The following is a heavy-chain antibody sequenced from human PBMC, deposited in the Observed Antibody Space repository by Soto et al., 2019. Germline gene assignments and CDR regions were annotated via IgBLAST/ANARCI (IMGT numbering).Heavy chain of an antibody. J-gene: IGHJ6*02. CDR1: GFTVSSNY. Sequence: GGSLRLFCAASGFTVSSNYMSWVRQAPGKGLEWVSVIYSGGSTYYADSVKGRFTISRDKSKNTLYLQMNSLRAEDTAVYYCARGGSSWPGRAYGMDVWGQGTTVTVSS. CDR3: ARGGSSWPGRAYGMDV. D-gene: IGHD6-13*01. CDR2: IYSGGST. V-gene: IGHV3-53*01.